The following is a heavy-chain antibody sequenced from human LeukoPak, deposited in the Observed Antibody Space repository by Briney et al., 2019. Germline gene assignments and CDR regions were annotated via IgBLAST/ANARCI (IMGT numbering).Heavy chain of an antibody. CDR2: IKSKTDGGTT. Sequence: GGSLRLSCAASGFTFSNAWMSWVRQAPGKGLEWVGRIKSKTDGGTTDYAAPVKGRFTISRDDSKNTLYLQMNSLRAEDTALYYCAKGDYGDYGGNFDYWGQGTLVTVTS. CDR3: AKGDYGDYGGNFDY. J-gene: IGHJ4*02. CDR1: GFTFSNAW. V-gene: IGHV3-15*05. D-gene: IGHD4-17*01.